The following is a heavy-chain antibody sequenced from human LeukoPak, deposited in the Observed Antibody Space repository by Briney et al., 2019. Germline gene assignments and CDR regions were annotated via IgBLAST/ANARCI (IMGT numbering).Heavy chain of an antibody. J-gene: IGHJ5*02. Sequence: SETLSLTCAVYGGSFSGYYWSWIRQPPGKGLEWIGEINHSGSTNYNPSLKSRVTISVDTSKNQFSLKLSSVTAADTAVYYCARGRPFRSTSNGRNWFDPWGQGTLVTVSS. D-gene: IGHD2-2*01. CDR3: ARGRPFRSTSNGRNWFDP. CDR2: INHSGST. CDR1: GGSFSGYY. V-gene: IGHV4-34*01.